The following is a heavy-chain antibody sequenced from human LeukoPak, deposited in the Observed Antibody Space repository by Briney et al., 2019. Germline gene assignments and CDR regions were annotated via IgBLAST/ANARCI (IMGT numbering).Heavy chain of an antibody. CDR1: GDSISSTNYY. J-gene: IGHJ4*02. D-gene: IGHD3-22*01. V-gene: IGHV4-39*01. CDR3: ATTSYYYDSPDY. Sequence: SETLSLTCTVSGDSISSTNYYWGWIRQPPGKGLEWIGSIYYSGSTFNNPSPKSRVTISVDTSKNQFSLKLSSVTAADTAVYYCATTSYYYDSPDYWGQGTLVTVSS. CDR2: IYYSGST.